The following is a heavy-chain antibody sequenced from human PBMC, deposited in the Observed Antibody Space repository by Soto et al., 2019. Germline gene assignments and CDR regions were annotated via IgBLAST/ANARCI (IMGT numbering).Heavy chain of an antibody. Sequence: GGSLRLSCAASGFTFSSYAMSRVRQAPGKGLEWVSAISGSGGSTYYADSVKGRFTISRDNSKNTLYLQMNSLRAEDTAVYYCAKREGEYSSSSRYFQHWGQGTLVTVSS. CDR2: ISGSGGST. D-gene: IGHD6-6*01. CDR1: GFTFSSYA. V-gene: IGHV3-23*01. CDR3: AKREGEYSSSSRYFQH. J-gene: IGHJ1*01.